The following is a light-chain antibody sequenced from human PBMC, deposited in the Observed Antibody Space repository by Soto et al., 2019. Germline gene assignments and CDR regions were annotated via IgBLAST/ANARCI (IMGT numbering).Light chain of an antibody. V-gene: IGKV3-15*01. CDR3: QQYNDWFSIT. Sequence: EIVMTQSPATLSVSPGERAALSCRASQSVSSKLAWYRQRPGQAPRLVIYDTSTRATGVPARFSGSGSGTEFTLTISSLQSEDFGVYYCQQYNDWFSITFGQGRRLEI. CDR1: QSVSSK. CDR2: DTS. J-gene: IGKJ5*01.